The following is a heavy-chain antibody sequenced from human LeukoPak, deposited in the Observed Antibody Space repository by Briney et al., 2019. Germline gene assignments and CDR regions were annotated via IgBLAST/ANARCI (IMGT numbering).Heavy chain of an antibody. D-gene: IGHD2-21*01. CDR3: AKDVVRPYYYYMDV. CDR2: IQYDGNNK. CDR1: GFTFSSYG. V-gene: IGHV3-30*02. Sequence: PGGSLRLSCAASGFTFSSYGMHWVRQAPGKGLEWVAFIQYDGNNKYYADSVKGRFTISRDKTLYLQMNSLRPEDTAVYYCAKDVVRPYYYYMDVWGKGTTVTISS. J-gene: IGHJ6*03.